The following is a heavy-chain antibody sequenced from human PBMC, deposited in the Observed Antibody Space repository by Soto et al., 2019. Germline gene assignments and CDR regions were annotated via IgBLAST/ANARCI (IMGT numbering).Heavy chain of an antibody. CDR2: MNPNSGNT. Sequence: ASVKVSCKASGGTFSSSSINWVRQAPGQGLEWMRWMNPNSGNTGYAQKFQGRVTMTRNTSIRTAYIDLSSLSSDDTAVYYCARVMLGGHSDYWGQGTLVTVSS. J-gene: IGHJ4*02. CDR1: GGTFSSSS. CDR3: ARVMLGGHSDY. D-gene: IGHD2-15*01. V-gene: IGHV1-8*02.